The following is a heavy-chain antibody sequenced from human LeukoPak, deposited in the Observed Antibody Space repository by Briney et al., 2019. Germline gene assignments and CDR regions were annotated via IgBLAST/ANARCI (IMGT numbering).Heavy chain of an antibody. V-gene: IGHV1-69*13. D-gene: IGHD3-22*01. CDR2: IIPIFGTA. J-gene: IGHJ6*02. CDR3: ARDSRFNDSSDYYYGMDV. CDR1: GYTFTSYG. Sequence: SVKVSCKASGYTFTSYGISWVRQAPGQGLEWMGGIIPIFGTANYAQKFQGRVTITADESTSTAYMELSSLRSEDTAVYYCARDSRFNDSSDYYYGMDVWGQGTTVTVSS.